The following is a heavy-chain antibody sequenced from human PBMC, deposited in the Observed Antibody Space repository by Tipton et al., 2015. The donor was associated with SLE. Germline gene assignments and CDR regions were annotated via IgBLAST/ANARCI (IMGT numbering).Heavy chain of an antibody. J-gene: IGHJ4*02. CDR3: AGGELRYGDYDFYY. D-gene: IGHD4-17*01. Sequence: TLSLTCSVSGGSISGYYWSWIRQPPGKGLEWIGYIYSSGSTDYNPSLNSRVTISVDTSKNQFSLKVNYVTAADTAVYYCAGGELRYGDYDFYYWGQGSLVTVSS. CDR2: IYSSGST. V-gene: IGHV4-59*12. CDR1: GGSISGYY.